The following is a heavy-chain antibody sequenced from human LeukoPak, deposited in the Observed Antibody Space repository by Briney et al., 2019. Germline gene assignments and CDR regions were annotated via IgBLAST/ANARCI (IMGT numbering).Heavy chain of an antibody. D-gene: IGHD3-10*01. CDR2: IYYSGST. CDR1: GGPISSYY. V-gene: IGHV4-59*01. J-gene: IGHJ3*02. Sequence: SETLSLTCTVSGGPISSYYWSWIRQPPGKGLEWIGYIYYSGSTNYNPSLKSRVTISVDTSKNQFSLKLSSVTAADTAVYYCARDGSAVDAFDIWGQGTMVTVSS. CDR3: ARDGSAVDAFDI.